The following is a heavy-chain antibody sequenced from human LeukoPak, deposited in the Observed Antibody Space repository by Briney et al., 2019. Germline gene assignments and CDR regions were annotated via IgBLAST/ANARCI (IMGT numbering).Heavy chain of an antibody. CDR2: INQDGSEK. J-gene: IGHJ4*02. CDR1: GFTLGNYC. V-gene: IGHV3-7*05. CDR3: ARLSLEGEQSSVYRSFDY. D-gene: IGHD3-22*01. Sequence: GGSLTLSCAASGFTLGNYCMTWVRQAPRKGLEWVANINQDGSEKYSVDSVRGRFIISRDNAQSSLFLQMNSLRAEDTAVYYCARLSLEGEQSSVYRSFDYWGQGTLVTVSS.